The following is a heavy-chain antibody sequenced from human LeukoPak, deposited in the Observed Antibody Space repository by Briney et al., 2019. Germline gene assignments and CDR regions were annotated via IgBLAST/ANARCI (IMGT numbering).Heavy chain of an antibody. CDR1: GFTFSSYG. D-gene: IGHD3-22*01. J-gene: IGHJ4*02. CDR3: AKDYVVTSTYYFDY. V-gene: IGHV3-30*18. Sequence: PGRSLRLSCAASGFTFSSYGMHWVRQAPGKGLEWVAVISYDGSNKYYADSVKGRFTISRDNSKNTLYLQMNSLRAEDTAVYYCAKDYVVTSTYYFDYWGQGTLATVSS. CDR2: ISYDGSNK.